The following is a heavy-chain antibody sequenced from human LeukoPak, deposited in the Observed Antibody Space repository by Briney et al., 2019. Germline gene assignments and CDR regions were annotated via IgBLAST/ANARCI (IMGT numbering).Heavy chain of an antibody. D-gene: IGHD3-3*01. CDR3: AKDQDFWSGYYTN. CDR1: GFTFSSYA. J-gene: IGHJ4*02. CDR2: ISGSGGST. V-gene: IGHV3-23*01. Sequence: GGSMRLSCAASGFTFSSYAMSWVRQAPGKGLEWVSAISGSGGSTYYADSVKGRFTISRDNSKNTLYLQMNSLRAEDTAVYYCAKDQDFWSGYYTNWGQGTLVTVSS.